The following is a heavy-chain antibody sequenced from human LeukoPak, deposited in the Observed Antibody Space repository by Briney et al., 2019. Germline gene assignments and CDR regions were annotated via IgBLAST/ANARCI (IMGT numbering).Heavy chain of an antibody. J-gene: IGHJ6*03. CDR1: GGTFSSYA. CDR2: IIPIFGTA. V-gene: IGHV1-69*01. Sequence: SVKVSCKASGGTFSSYAISWVRQAPGQGLEWMGGIIPIFGTANYAQKFQGRVTITADESTSTAYMELSSLRSEDTAVYYCARDQSGYDLGLGPSYYYYMDVWGKGTTVTVS. D-gene: IGHD5-12*01. CDR3: ARDQSGYDLGLGPSYYYYMDV.